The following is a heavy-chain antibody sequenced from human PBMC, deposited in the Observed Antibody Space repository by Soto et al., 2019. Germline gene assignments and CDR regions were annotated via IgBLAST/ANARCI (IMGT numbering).Heavy chain of an antibody. CDR3: ARGMLTYCAGDCSWFDP. CDR2: IYHTGST. J-gene: IGHJ5*02. CDR1: GASISIGAYS. D-gene: IGHD2-21*02. Sequence: QLQLQESGSGLVKPSQTLSLTCAVSGASISIGAYSWNWIRQPPGKGLEWIGYIYHTGSTYYNPSLKSGVTISGDRSKNQFYLKLNSVTAGDTAVYYCARGMLTYCAGDCSWFDPWGQGTLVTVSS. V-gene: IGHV4-30-2*01.